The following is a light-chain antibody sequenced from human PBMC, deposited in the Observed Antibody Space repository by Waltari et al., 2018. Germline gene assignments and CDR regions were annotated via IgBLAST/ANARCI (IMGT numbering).Light chain of an antibody. CDR2: EVS. CDR3: SSYAGSNNLV. CDR1: SSDVGGYNY. Sequence: QSALTQPPSASGSPGQSVTISCTGTSSDVGGYNYVSWYQQHPGKAPKLMIYEVSKRPSGVPHRFSGSKSGNTASLTVSGLQAEDEADDYCSSYAGSNNLVFGGGTKLTVL. J-gene: IGLJ2*01. V-gene: IGLV2-8*01.